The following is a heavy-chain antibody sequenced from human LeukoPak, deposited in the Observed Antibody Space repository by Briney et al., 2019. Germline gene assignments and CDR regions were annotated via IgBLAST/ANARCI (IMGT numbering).Heavy chain of an antibody. D-gene: IGHD6-13*01. J-gene: IGHJ5*02. CDR2: IYYSGST. V-gene: IGHV4-61*01. CDR3: AGVDSSSWTPPFDP. CDR1: GVSVSSGSYY. Sequence: SETLSLTCTVSGVSVSSGSYYWSWIRQPPGKGLEWIGYIYYSGSTNYNPSLKSRVTISVDTSKNQFSLKLSSVTAADTAVYYCAGVDSSSWTPPFDPWGQGTLVTVSS.